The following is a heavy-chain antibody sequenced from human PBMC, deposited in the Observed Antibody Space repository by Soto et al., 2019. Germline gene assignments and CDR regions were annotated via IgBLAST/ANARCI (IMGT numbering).Heavy chain of an antibody. CDR3: AKDRRDLWPEYYFDY. D-gene: IGHD3-10*01. Sequence: GGSLRLSCAASGFTFSSYGMHWVRQAPGKGLEWVAVISYDGSNKYYADSVKGRFTISRDNSKNTLYLQMNSLRAEDTAVYYCAKDRRDLWPEYYFDYWGQGTLVTVSS. CDR1: GFTFSSYG. V-gene: IGHV3-30*18. J-gene: IGHJ4*02. CDR2: ISYDGSNK.